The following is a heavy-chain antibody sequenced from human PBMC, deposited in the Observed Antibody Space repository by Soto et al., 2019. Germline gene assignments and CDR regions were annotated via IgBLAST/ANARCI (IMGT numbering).Heavy chain of an antibody. CDR1: GYTFTSYY. D-gene: IGHD4-17*01. J-gene: IGHJ4*02. Sequence: ASVKVSCKASGYTFTSYYMHWVRQAPGQGLEWMGIINPSGGSTSYAQKFQGRVTMTRDTSTSTVYMELSSLRSEDTAVYYCARGPGLQSTVVTPSFYWGQGTLVTVS. V-gene: IGHV1-46*01. CDR2: INPSGGST. CDR3: ARGPGLQSTVVTPSFY.